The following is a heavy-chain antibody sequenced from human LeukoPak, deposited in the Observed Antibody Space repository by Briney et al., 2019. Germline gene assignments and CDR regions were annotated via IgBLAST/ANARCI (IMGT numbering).Heavy chain of an antibody. CDR1: GFTFSSYG. CDR3: ARDRSSSAAPSLSY. V-gene: IGHV3-48*02. D-gene: IGHD6-13*01. CDR2: ISISGTTI. J-gene: IGHJ4*02. Sequence: PGGSLRLSCAASGFTFSSYGMNWVRQAPGKGLEWVSYISISGTTISYADSVKGRFTISRDNSRNSLYLQMNSLRDEDTAVYYCARDRSSSAAPSLSYWGQGTLVTVSS.